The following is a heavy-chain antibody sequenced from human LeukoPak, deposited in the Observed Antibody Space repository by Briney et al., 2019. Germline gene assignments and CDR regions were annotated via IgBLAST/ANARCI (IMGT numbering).Heavy chain of an antibody. V-gene: IGHV3-23*01. J-gene: IGHJ4*02. CDR2: VSGSGDRM. Sequence: GSLRLSCAASGLTSSSYALNWVRQAPGKGLEWVATVSGSGDRMYHADSVKGRFTISRDNSKNTIYLQMNSLRAEDTALYYCAKAAAAPGFDFWGQGTLVTVSS. CDR3: AKAAAAPGFDF. CDR1: GLTSSSYA. D-gene: IGHD6-13*01.